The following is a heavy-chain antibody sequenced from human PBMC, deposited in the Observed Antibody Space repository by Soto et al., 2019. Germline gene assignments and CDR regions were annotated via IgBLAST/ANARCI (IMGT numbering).Heavy chain of an antibody. D-gene: IGHD1-1*01. V-gene: IGHV3-30*18. J-gene: IGHJ6*02. CDR3: AKDFELPDGDYYHYGMDV. Sequence: QVQLVESGGGVVQPGGSLTLSCVASGFFFSSHGMYWVCQAPGRGLEWVALISYEGSHKYYVDSVKGRFTISRDNSKKTVYLHMTSLRAEDTALYYCAKDFELPDGDYYHYGMDVWGQGTTVSVSS. CDR1: GFFFSSHG. CDR2: ISYEGSHK.